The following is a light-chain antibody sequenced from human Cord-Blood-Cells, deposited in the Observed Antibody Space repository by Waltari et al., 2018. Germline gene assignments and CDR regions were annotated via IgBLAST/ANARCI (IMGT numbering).Light chain of an antibody. J-gene: IGLJ2*01. CDR2: DVS. CDR3: CSYAGSYTV. Sequence: QSALAQPRSVSGSPGPSVTISCPGTSSDVGGYNYLSWYQQHPGKAPKLMIYDVSKRPSGVPDRFSGSKSGNTASLTISGLQAEDEADYYCCSYAGSYTVFGGGTKLTVL. V-gene: IGLV2-11*01. CDR1: SSDVGGYNY.